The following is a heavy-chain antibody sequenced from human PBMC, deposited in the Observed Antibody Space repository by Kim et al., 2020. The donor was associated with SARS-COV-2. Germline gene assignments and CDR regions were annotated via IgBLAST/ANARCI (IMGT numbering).Heavy chain of an antibody. D-gene: IGHD2-2*01. Sequence: GGSLRLSCAVSGISFSNAWFNWVRQAPGKGLEWVGRIKSKSDGGTADLAAPVKGRLAISRDDSKNTLYLLMNSLRTDDSAVYYCTTGSMRWGQGTLVTVS. V-gene: IGHV3-15*01. CDR3: TTGSMR. J-gene: IGHJ4*02. CDR2: IKSKSDGGTA. CDR1: GISFSNAW.